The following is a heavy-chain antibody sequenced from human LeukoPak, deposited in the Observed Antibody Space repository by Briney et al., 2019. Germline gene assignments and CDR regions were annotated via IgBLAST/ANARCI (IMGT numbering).Heavy chain of an antibody. Sequence: GGSLRLSCAASGFTFSDYYMSWLRQAPGKGLEWVSYISSSGSTIYYADSVKGRFTISRDNAKNSLYLQMNSLRAEDTAVYYCARDPYCSSTSCDYFDYWGQGTLVTVSS. D-gene: IGHD2-2*01. CDR3: ARDPYCSSTSCDYFDY. CDR1: GFTFSDYY. J-gene: IGHJ4*02. V-gene: IGHV3-11*01. CDR2: ISSSGSTI.